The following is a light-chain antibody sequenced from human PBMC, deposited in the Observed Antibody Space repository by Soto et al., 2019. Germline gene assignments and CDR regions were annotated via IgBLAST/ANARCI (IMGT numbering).Light chain of an antibody. CDR1: QSVSSSY. V-gene: IGKV3-20*01. J-gene: IGKJ1*01. Sequence: ELVWTQSPGTLSLSPGARAKPFCRASQSVSSSYLAWYQKKTGQDPRILIYGASGRATGIPDRFSGGGSGTDFNLTISSLETEDLAVYECQHYGSSMWTFGQGTKLDIK. CDR2: GAS. CDR3: QHYGSSMWT.